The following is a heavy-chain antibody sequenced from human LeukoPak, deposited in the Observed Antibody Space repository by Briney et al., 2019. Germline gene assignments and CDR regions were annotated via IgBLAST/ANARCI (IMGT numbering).Heavy chain of an antibody. D-gene: IGHD2-2*01. V-gene: IGHV3-11*01. J-gene: IGHJ4*02. CDR2: ISSSGSTI. CDR1: GFTFSDYY. Sequence: GGSLRLSCAASGFTFSDYYMSWIRQAPGKGLEWVSYISSSGSTIYYADSLKGRFTISRDNSKNTLYLQMNSPRVEDTALYYCAKESVQAAPLYGVDGWGQGTQVTVSS. CDR3: AKESVQAAPLYGVDG.